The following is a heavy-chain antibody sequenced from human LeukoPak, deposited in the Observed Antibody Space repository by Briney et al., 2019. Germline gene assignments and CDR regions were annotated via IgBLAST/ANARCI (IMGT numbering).Heavy chain of an antibody. V-gene: IGHV3-33*03. CDR3: AKDIFWRDGRIAVAGTGWGFGFDP. D-gene: IGHD6-19*01. Sequence: PGRSLRLSCAASGFTFSNYCMHWVRQTPGKGLEWVAVIWYDGSNKYYADSVKDRFTISRDNSKNSLYLQMNSLRTEDTALYYCAKDIFWRDGRIAVAGTGWGFGFDPWGQGTLVTVSS. CDR2: IWYDGSNK. CDR1: GFTFSNYC. J-gene: IGHJ5*02.